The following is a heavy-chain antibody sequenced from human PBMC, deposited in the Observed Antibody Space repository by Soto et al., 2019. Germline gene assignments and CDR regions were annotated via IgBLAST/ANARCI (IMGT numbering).Heavy chain of an antibody. J-gene: IGHJ4*02. CDR1: GLTFSNYG. CDR3: AKDCGGGTCYFDS. D-gene: IGHD2-15*01. CDR2: ISGSVGST. Sequence: EVQLLESGGGLVQPGESLRLSCAASGLTFSNYGMNWVRQAPGKGLEWVSSISGSVGSTYYADYVKGRFTISRDNSKNTRYLQMNSLRAEDTAVYYCAKDCGGGTCYFDSWGQGTLVTVSA. V-gene: IGHV3-23*01.